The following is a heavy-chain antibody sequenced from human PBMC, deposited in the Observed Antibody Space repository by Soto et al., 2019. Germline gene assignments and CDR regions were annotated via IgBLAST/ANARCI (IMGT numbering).Heavy chain of an antibody. Sequence: QVQLQQWGAGLLKPSETLSLTCAVYGGSFSGYYWSWIRQPPGKGLEWIGEINHSGSTNYNPSLKSRVTISVDTSKSQFSLKLSSVTAADTAVYYCARGRRYSGSYPKLYYFDYWGQGTLVTVSS. CDR1: GGSFSGYY. V-gene: IGHV4-34*01. J-gene: IGHJ4*02. CDR2: INHSGST. D-gene: IGHD1-26*01. CDR3: ARGRRYSGSYPKLYYFDY.